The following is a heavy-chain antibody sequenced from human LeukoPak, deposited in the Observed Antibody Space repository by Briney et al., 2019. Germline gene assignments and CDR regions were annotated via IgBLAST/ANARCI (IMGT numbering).Heavy chain of an antibody. CDR1: GGTFSSYA. J-gene: IGHJ4*02. Sequence: ASVKVSCKASGGTFSSYAISWVRQAPGQGLEWMGGIIPIFGTANYAQKFQGRVTITADKSTSTAYMELSSLRSEDTAVYYCARGYSSGWTGGYFDYWGQGTLVTVSS. CDR2: IIPIFGTA. CDR3: ARGYSSGWTGGYFDY. D-gene: IGHD6-19*01. V-gene: IGHV1-69*06.